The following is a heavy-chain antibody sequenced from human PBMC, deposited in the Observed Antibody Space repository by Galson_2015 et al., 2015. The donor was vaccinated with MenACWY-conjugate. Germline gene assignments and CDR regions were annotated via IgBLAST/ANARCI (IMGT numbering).Heavy chain of an antibody. J-gene: IGHJ6*03. CDR3: ARLFNARPAYYYYYMDV. CDR2: IYPGDSDT. V-gene: IGHV5-51*01. Sequence: QSGAEVKKPGESLRISCKGSEFTFSNFWIGWVRQKPGDGLHLMGIIYPGDSDTRYRPSFQGQVTISADKSFSTAYLQWSSLKASDTAMYYCARLFNARPAYYYYYMDVWGKGTTVTVSS. D-gene: IGHD3-3*01. CDR1: EFTFSNFW.